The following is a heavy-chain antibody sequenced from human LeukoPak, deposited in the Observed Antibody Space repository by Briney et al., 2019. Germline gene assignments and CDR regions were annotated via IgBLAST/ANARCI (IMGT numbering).Heavy chain of an antibody. V-gene: IGHV3-7*01. CDR1: GFTFSTYW. D-gene: IGHD2-2*01. Sequence: TGGSLRLSCAASGFTFSTYWMNWVRQAPGKGLEWVANIKQDGSEKYYVDSVKGRFTISRDNAKNSLYLQMNSLRAEDTAVYYCARDLEYQLPYGTDFDYWGQGTLVTVSS. CDR3: ARDLEYQLPYGTDFDY. J-gene: IGHJ4*02. CDR2: IKQDGSEK.